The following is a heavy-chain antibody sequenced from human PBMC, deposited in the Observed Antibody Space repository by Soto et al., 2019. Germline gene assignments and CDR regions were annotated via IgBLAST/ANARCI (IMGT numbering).Heavy chain of an antibody. CDR2: IYYSGGT. CDR3: ARLSSSEGSVGELYYYGMDV. D-gene: IGHD3-10*01. Sequence: KPSETLSLTCTVSGGSISSSSYYWGWIRQPPGKGLEWIGSIYYSGGTYYNPSLKSRVTISVDTSKNQFSLKLSSVTAADTAVYYCARLSSSEGSVGELYYYGMDVWGQGTTVTVSS. J-gene: IGHJ6*02. V-gene: IGHV4-39*01. CDR1: GGSISSSSYY.